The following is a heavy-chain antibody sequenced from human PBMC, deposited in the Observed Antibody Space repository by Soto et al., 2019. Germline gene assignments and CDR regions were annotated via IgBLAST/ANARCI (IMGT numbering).Heavy chain of an antibody. D-gene: IGHD2-2*01. CDR2: IYSGGIT. CDR1: GFTVSSNY. J-gene: IGHJ6*02. V-gene: IGHV3-66*01. Sequence: GSLRLSCAAPGFTVSSNYMSWVRQAPGKGLEWVSVIYSGGITYYADSVKGRFTISRDNSKNTLYLQMNSLRAEDTAVYYCARDFVVPAAMRTYYYYYGMDVWGQGTTVTVSS. CDR3: ARDFVVPAAMRTYYYYYGMDV.